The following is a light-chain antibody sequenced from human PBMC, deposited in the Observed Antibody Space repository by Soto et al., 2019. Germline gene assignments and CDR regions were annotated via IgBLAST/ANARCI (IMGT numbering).Light chain of an antibody. CDR1: QSVSSY. Sequence: EIVLTQSPATLSLSPGERATLSCRASQSVSSYLAWYQQKPGQAPRLLIYGASSRATGIPDRVSGSGSGTDFTLTISRLEPEDFAVYYCQQSETFGEGTKVDI. CDR3: QQSET. V-gene: IGKV3-20*01. J-gene: IGKJ1*01. CDR2: GAS.